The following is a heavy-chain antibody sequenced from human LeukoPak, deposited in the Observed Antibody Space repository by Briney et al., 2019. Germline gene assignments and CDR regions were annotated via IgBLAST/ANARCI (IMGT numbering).Heavy chain of an antibody. V-gene: IGHV1-18*01. J-gene: IGHJ6*02. Sequence: ASVKVSCKASGYTFTSYGISRVRQAPGQGLEWMGWISAYNGNANYAQKLQGRVTMTTDTSTSTAYMELRSLRSDDTAVYYCARGGLDYYGSGGYFNRQKIYGMDVWGQGTTVTVSS. CDR3: ARGGLDYYGSGGYFNRQKIYGMDV. CDR2: ISAYNGNA. D-gene: IGHD3-10*01. CDR1: GYTFTSYG.